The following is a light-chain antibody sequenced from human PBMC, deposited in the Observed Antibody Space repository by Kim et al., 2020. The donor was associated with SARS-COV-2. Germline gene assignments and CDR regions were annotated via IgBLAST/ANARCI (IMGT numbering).Light chain of an antibody. CDR2: NND. V-gene: IGLV1-44*01. J-gene: IGLJ3*02. CDR1: SSNIGTKS. CDR3: GAWDDSLNGPV. Sequence: ELTQPPSASGTPGQRVTISCSGSSSNIGTKSVNWYRQLPGTAPKRLIYNNDQRPSGVPDRFSGSKSGTTASLAISGLQSEDEADYYCGAWDDSLNGPVFGGGTQLTVL.